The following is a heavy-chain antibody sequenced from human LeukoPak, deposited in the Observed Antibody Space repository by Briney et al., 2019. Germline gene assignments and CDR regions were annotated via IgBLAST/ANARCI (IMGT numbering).Heavy chain of an antibody. CDR3: ARDRGSYIPDAFDI. CDR1: GFTFSSYS. CDR2: ISSSSSTI. J-gene: IGHJ3*02. V-gene: IGHV3-48*01. Sequence: GGPLRLSCAASGFTFSSYSMNWVRQAPGKGLEWVSYISSSSSTIYYADSVKGRFTISRDNAKNSLYLQMNSLRAEDTAVYYCARDRGSYIPDAFDIWGQGTMVTVSS. D-gene: IGHD1-26*01.